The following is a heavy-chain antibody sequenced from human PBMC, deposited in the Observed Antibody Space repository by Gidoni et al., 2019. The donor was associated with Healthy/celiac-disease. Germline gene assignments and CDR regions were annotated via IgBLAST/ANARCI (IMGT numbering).Heavy chain of an antibody. CDR1: GFTFSNAG. CDR2: IKSKTDGGTT. D-gene: IGHD5-18*01. V-gene: IGHV3-15*07. J-gene: IGHJ6*02. Sequence: EVQLVESGGGLVKPGGSLRLSCAASGFTFSNAGMNWVRQAPGKGLEWVGRIKSKTDGGTTDYAAPVKGRFTISRDDSKNTLYLQMNSLKTEDTAVYYCTTEGATAMTRRDYYYYGMDVWGQGTTVTVSS. CDR3: TTEGATAMTRRDYYYYGMDV.